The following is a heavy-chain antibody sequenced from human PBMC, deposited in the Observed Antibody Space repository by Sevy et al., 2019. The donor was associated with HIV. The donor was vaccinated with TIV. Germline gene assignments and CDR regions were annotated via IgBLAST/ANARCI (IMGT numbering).Heavy chain of an antibody. J-gene: IGHJ4*02. CDR3: ARASDEFNGSYYFDY. CDR2: ISYGGRT. Sequence: SETLSLSCTVSHGSINNFFWSWIRQPPGKGLEWIGFISYGGRTKYNPSLESRVNMSVDTSKNQFSLRLSSVTAADTAVYYCARASDEFNGSYYFDYWGLGTLVTVSS. CDR1: HGSINNFF. D-gene: IGHD3-10*01. V-gene: IGHV4-59*13.